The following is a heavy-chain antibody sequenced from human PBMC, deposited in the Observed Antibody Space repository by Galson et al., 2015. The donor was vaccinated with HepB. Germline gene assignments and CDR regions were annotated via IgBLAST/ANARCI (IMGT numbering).Heavy chain of an antibody. CDR2: IDWDDDK. J-gene: IGHJ4*02. V-gene: IGHV2-70*04. CDR1: GFSLSTSGMR. D-gene: IGHD2-21*01. Sequence: PALVKPIQTLTLTCTFSGFSLSTSGMRVSWIRQPPGKALEWFARIDWDDDKFYSTSLKTRLTISKDTSKNQVVLTMTNMDPVDTATYYCARGGGGDWEGFDYWGQGTLVTVSS. CDR3: ARGGGGDWEGFDY.